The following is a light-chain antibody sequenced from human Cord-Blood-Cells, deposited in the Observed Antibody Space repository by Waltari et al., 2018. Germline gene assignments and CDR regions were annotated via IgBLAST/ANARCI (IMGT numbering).Light chain of an antibody. V-gene: IGLV2-8*01. Sequence: SALTQPPAAFGSPGPSVTISCTGTSTHVGGYNYVSWYQQHPGKAPKLIIYEVNKRPSGVPDRFSGSKSGNTASLTVSGLQAEDEADYYCSSYAGSNNYVFGTGTKVTVL. CDR3: SSYAGSNNYV. CDR2: EVN. J-gene: IGLJ1*01. CDR1: STHVGGYNY.